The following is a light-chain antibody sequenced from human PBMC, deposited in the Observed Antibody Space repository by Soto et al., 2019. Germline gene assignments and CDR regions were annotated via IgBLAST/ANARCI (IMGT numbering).Light chain of an antibody. CDR2: DAS. V-gene: IGKV1-5*01. J-gene: IGKJ1*01. CDR3: QQYNSYPRT. Sequence: DIQMTQSPSTLSASVGDRVTITCRASQIISNWLAWYQQKPGKAPKLLIYDASNLESGVPSRFSGSGSATEFTLTISSLQPDDFATYYFQQYNSYPRTFGQGTKVEIK. CDR1: QIISNW.